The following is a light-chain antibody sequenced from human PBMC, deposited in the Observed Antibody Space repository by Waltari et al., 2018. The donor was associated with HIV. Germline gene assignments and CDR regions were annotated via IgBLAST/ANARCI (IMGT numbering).Light chain of an antibody. CDR2: EVS. V-gene: IGLV2-14*01. CDR1: SSDVGGYNY. Sequence: QSALTQPASVSGSPGQSITISCTGTSSDVGGYNYVSWYQQHPGKAPKLMIYEVSNRTSVVSNRFSGSKSGNTASLTISGLQAEDDADYYCSSYTSSSTLEIGGGTKLTVL. CDR3: SSYTSSSTLE. J-gene: IGLJ2*01.